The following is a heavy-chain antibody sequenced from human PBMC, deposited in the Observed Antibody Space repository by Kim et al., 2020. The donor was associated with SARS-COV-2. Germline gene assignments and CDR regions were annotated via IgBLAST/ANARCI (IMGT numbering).Heavy chain of an antibody. D-gene: IGHD6-19*01. CDR2: IYYSGIT. CDR1: GGSISSYY. J-gene: IGHJ4*02. CDR3: ARGAVAGT. V-gene: IGHV4-59*01. Sequence: SETLSLTCTVSGGSISSYYWSWIRQPPGKGLEWIGNIYYSGITNYNPSLKSRVTVSVDASKNQFSLKLSSVTAADTAVYYFARGAVAGTWGQGTLVTVSS.